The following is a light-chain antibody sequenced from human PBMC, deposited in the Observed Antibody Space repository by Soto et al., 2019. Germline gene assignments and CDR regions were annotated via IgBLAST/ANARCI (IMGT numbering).Light chain of an antibody. J-gene: IGKJ1*01. CDR2: DAS. Sequence: EIVLTQSPATLSLSPGERATLSCRASQSVSSYVAWYQQKPGQAPRLLIYDASNRATGIPARFSGSGSGTDFTLTIRSLELEDFAVYYCQQRSNWYVTFGQGTKVEIK. CDR3: QQRSNWYVT. CDR1: QSVSSY. V-gene: IGKV3-11*01.